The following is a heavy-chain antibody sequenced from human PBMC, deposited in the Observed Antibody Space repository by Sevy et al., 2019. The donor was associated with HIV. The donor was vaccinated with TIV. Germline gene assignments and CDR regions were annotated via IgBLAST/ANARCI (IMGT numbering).Heavy chain of an antibody. CDR2: ISNDGSDK. CDR1: GFSFSSYG. J-gene: IGHJ6*02. V-gene: IGHV3-30*18. D-gene: IGHD6-13*01. CDR3: ANSRGRYEGSSWLYYYYLMDV. Sequence: GGSLRLSCAAAGFSFSSYGMNWARQAPGKGLEWVAVISNDGSDKEYEDSVKGRFIVSRDNSKDTVYLQMNSLRPDDTAVYYCANSRGRYEGSSWLYYYYLMDVWGQGTTVTVSS.